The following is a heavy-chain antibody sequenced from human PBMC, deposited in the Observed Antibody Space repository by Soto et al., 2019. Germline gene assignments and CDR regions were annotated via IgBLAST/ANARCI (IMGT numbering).Heavy chain of an antibody. Sequence: QVQLVESGGGVVQPGRSLRLSCAASGFTFSSYGMHWVRQAPGKGLEWVAVISYDGSNKYYADSVKGRFTISRDNSKNPLYLQMNSLRAEDTAVYYCAKEEGAFDYWGQGTLVTVSS. J-gene: IGHJ4*02. CDR2: ISYDGSNK. CDR3: AKEEGAFDY. CDR1: GFTFSSYG. V-gene: IGHV3-30*18.